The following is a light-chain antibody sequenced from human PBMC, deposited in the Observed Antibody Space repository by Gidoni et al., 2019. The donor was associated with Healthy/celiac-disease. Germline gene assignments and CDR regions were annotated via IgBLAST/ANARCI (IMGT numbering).Light chain of an antibody. Sequence: DIVMTQSPDSLAGSLGERATINCKSSQSVLYSSNNKNYLAWYKQKPGQPPKLLIYWASTRESGVPDRFSGSGSGTAFTLTISSLQAEDVAVYYCQQYYSTPIPFGQGTRLEIK. J-gene: IGKJ5*01. V-gene: IGKV4-1*01. CDR3: QQYYSTPIP. CDR1: QSVLYSSNNKNY. CDR2: WAS.